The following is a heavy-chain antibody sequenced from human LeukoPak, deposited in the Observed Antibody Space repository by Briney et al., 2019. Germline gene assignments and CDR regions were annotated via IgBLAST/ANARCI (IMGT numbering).Heavy chain of an antibody. J-gene: IGHJ5*02. CDR3: ARDLALWFGELSPFDP. CDR1: GYTFTGYY. V-gene: IGHV1-2*02. CDR2: INPNSGGT. Sequence: ASVKVSCKASGYTFTGYYMHWVRQAPGQGLEWMGWINPNSGGTNYAQKFQGRVTMTRDTSISTACMELSRLRSDDTAVYYCARDLALWFGELSPFDPWGQGTLVTVSS. D-gene: IGHD3-10*01.